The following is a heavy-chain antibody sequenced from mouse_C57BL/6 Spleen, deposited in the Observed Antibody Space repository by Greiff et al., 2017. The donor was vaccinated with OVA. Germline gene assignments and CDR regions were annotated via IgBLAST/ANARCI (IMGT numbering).Heavy chain of an antibody. J-gene: IGHJ2*01. CDR3: ARSDYGYLYYFDY. V-gene: IGHV1-63*01. Sequence: QVQLQQSGAELVRPGTSVKMSCKASGYTFTNYWIGWAKQRPGHGLEWIGDIYPGGGYTNYNEKFKGKATLTADKASSTAYMQFSSLTSEDSAIYYCARSDYGYLYYFDYWGQGTTLTVSS. CDR2: IYPGGGYT. CDR1: GYTFTNYW. D-gene: IGHD2-2*01.